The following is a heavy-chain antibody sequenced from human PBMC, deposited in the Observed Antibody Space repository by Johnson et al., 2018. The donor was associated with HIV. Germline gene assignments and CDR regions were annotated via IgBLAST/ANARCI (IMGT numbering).Heavy chain of an antibody. D-gene: IGHD6-13*01. J-gene: IGHJ3*02. CDR3: AKDLVSSSWFHGAFEI. V-gene: IGHV3-30*02. Sequence: QMMLVESGGGVVQPGGSLRLSCAASGFNFKNYGMHWARQAPGKGLEWVAYIRFDGRGKFYAESVKGRFTISRDNSKNTLYLQMNSLRAEDTAVYYCAKDLVSSSWFHGAFEIWGQGTMVTVSA. CDR1: GFNFKNYG. CDR2: IRFDGRGK.